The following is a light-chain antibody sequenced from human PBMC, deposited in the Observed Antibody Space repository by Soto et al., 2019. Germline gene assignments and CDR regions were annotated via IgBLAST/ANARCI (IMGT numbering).Light chain of an antibody. V-gene: IGKV1-33*01. CDR3: QQYDNLPLT. CDR1: QDISNY. CDR2: DAS. Sequence: DIQMTQSPSSLSASVGDRVTITCQASQDISNYLNWYQQKPGKAPKLLIYDASNLETGFPSRFIGSGSGTDFTFTISSLQPEDIETYYCQQYDNLPLTVGGGTKVEIK. J-gene: IGKJ4*01.